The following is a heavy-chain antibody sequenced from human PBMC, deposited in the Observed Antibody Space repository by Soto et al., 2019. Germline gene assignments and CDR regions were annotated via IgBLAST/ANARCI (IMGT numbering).Heavy chain of an antibody. Sequence: KTSETLSLTCTVSGGSLSRYYWSWIRQPPGKGLEWIGYIYYSGSTNYNPSLKSRVTISVDTSKNQFSLKLSSVTAADTAVYYCARDKRGYCSGGSCYLDWFYPWGQGTLVTVSS. D-gene: IGHD2-15*01. CDR2: IYYSGST. J-gene: IGHJ5*02. V-gene: IGHV4-59*01. CDR3: ARDKRGYCSGGSCYLDWFYP. CDR1: GGSLSRYY.